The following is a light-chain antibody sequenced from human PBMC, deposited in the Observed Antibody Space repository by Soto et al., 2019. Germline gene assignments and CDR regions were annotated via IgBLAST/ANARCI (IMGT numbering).Light chain of an antibody. CDR2: GAS. CDR1: QSVSSN. J-gene: IGKJ1*01. Sequence: EIVMTQSPDTLSVSPGERATLSCRASQSVSSNLAWYQQKPGQVPRLLIYGASPRATGIPARFSGSGSGTEFTLTISSLQSEDFAVYYCQHYNNLWAFGQGTRVEI. V-gene: IGKV3-15*01. CDR3: QHYNNLWA.